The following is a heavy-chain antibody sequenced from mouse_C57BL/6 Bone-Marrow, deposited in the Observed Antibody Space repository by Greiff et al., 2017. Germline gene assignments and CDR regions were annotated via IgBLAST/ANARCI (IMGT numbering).Heavy chain of an antibody. CDR2: INPNYGTT. CDR3: ARSKGSTYYFDY. Sequence: EVKLMESGPELVKPGASVKISCKASGYSFTDYNMNWVKQSNGKSLEWIGVINPNYGTTSYNQKFKGKATLTVDQSSRTAYMQLNSLTSEDSAVYYCARSKGSTYYFDYWGQGTTLTVSS. V-gene: IGHV1-39*01. J-gene: IGHJ2*01. CDR1: GYSFTDYN.